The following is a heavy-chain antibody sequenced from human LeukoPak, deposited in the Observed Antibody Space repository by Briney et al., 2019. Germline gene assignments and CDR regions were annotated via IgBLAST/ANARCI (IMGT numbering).Heavy chain of an antibody. CDR1: GFTFSDYY. CDR2: ISSSSSYT. Sequence: GGSLRLSCEASGFTFSDYYMSWIRQAPGKGLEWVSYISSSSSYTNYADSVKGRFTISRDNAKKSLYLQMNSLRAEDTAVYYCVRVPLYDSSGYVFDYWGLGTLVTVSS. J-gene: IGHJ4*02. D-gene: IGHD3-22*01. CDR3: VRVPLYDSSGYVFDY. V-gene: IGHV3-11*05.